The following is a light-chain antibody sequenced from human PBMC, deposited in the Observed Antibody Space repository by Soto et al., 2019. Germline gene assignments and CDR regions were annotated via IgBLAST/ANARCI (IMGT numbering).Light chain of an antibody. J-gene: IGKJ1*01. CDR3: QQYGSSPWT. CDR1: QTIRGNY. Sequence: ETVLTQSPGTLSLSPGERATLSCRASQTIRGNYLAWYRQTPGQAPRLLIYGASNRATGIADRFSGSESGTHFALIISRLEPEDFALYYCQQYGSSPWTFGQGTKVEIK. V-gene: IGKV3-20*01. CDR2: GAS.